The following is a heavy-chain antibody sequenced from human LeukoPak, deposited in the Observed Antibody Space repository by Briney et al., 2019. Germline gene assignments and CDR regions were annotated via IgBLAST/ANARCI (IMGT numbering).Heavy chain of an antibody. D-gene: IGHD3-10*02. CDR3: AKELDTMFFVY. CDR2: AGWAGGTT. CDR1: GFNFDRYT. J-gene: IGHJ4*02. V-gene: IGHV3-43*01. Sequence: GGSLRLSCATSGFNFDRYTIHWVRQAPGKGLEWVSLAGWAGGTTYYSDSVRGRFTISRDSGKNSVYLQMNSLTTDDTAFYFCAKELDTMFFVYWGQGALVTVSS.